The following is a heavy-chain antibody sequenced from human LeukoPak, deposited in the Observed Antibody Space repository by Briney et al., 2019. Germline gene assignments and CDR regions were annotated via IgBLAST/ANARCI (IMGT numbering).Heavy chain of an antibody. CDR2: INHSGST. CDR1: GGSFSGYY. V-gene: IGHV4-34*01. J-gene: IGHJ4*02. D-gene: IGHD6-19*01. CDR3: ARDVEAVAGTHTIDY. Sequence: SETLSLTCAVYGGSFSGYYWSWIRQPPGKGLEWIGEINHSGSTNYNPSLKSRVTISVDTSKNQFSLKLSSVTAADTAVYYCARDVEAVAGTHTIDYWGQGTLVTVSS.